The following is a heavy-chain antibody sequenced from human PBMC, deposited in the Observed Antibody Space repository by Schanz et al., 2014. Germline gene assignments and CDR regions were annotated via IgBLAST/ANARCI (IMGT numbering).Heavy chain of an antibody. CDR1: GGTFSSNG. J-gene: IGHJ6*02. Sequence: QVQLVQSGAEVKKPGSSVKVSCKASGGTFSSNGISWVRQAPGQGLEWMGRVIPIRGTAHYAQKFQGRVTITADMSTSTAYMELSSLRSEDTAVYYCASALTTWGGMDVWGQGTTVTVSS. V-gene: IGHV1-69*04. CDR2: VIPIRGTA. D-gene: IGHD4-4*01. CDR3: ASALTTWGGMDV.